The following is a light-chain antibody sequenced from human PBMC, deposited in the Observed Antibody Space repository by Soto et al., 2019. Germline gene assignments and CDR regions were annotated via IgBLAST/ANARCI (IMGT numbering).Light chain of an antibody. J-gene: IGKJ1*01. CDR1: QSISSY. CDR3: QHSNSYSEA. Sequence: DIQMTQSPSCLSASVGDRVTITCRASQSISSYLNWYQQKPGKAPKLLIYAASSLQSGVPSRFSGSGSGTEFTLTISSLQPDDFATYYCQHSNSYSEAFGQGTKV. CDR2: AAS. V-gene: IGKV1-39*01.